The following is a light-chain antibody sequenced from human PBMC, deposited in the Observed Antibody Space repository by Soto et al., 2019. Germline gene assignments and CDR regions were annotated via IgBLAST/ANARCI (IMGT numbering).Light chain of an antibody. J-gene: IGKJ5*01. V-gene: IGKV1-33*01. CDR3: QQYENLPT. CDR1: QNINNY. CDR2: DAS. Sequence: IHLTQSPSSLSASVGDRVTITCRASQNINNYLNWYQQKPGRAPKLLIYDASNLEAGVPSRFRGSGSGTDFTFTISRLQPEDIATYYCQQYENLPTFGQGTRLEIK.